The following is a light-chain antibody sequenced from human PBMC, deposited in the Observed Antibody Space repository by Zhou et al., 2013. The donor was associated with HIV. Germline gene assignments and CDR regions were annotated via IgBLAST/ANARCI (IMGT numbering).Light chain of an antibody. CDR1: QSISSY. V-gene: IGKV1-27*01. CDR2: AAS. Sequence: DIQMTQSPSSLSASVGDRVTITCRASQSISSYLNWYQQKPGGAPKLLIYAASTLQSGVPSRFSGSGSGTYFTLTISSLQPEDAATYYCQKYDDVPLAFGGGTKVEVK. J-gene: IGKJ4*01. CDR3: QKYDDVPLA.